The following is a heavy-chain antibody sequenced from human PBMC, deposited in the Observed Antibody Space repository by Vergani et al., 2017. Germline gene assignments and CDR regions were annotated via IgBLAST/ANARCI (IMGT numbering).Heavy chain of an antibody. V-gene: IGHV1-69*18. Sequence: QVQLVQSGAEVKKPGSSVTVSCKASGDTFSNYAITWVRQAPGQGLQWMGRMIPTFDSKNYAPRFQGRVTLTADASASTAYMELTSLTSEDTAVYFCARGASYFDSGGYADTWVQGTLVTVS. J-gene: IGHJ5*02. CDR3: ARGASYFDSGGYADT. CDR2: MIPTFDSK. D-gene: IGHD3-22*01. CDR1: GDTFSNYA.